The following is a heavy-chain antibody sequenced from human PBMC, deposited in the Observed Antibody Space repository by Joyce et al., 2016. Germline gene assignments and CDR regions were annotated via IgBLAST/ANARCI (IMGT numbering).Heavy chain of an antibody. CDR3: AKVPAPGFDLDSSGLYYFDY. D-gene: IGHD3-22*01. V-gene: IGHV3-9*01. CDR2: ISCKSATI. CDR1: GFTFDDYA. Sequence: EVQLVESGGGSIQPGRSLRISCAASGFTFDDYAMHWVRQASGKGLELVSCISCKSATIGYADSVKGRFNISRDNAKNSLYLQMNSLRAEDTALYYCAKVPAPGFDLDSSGLYYFDYWGQGTLVTVSS. J-gene: IGHJ4*02.